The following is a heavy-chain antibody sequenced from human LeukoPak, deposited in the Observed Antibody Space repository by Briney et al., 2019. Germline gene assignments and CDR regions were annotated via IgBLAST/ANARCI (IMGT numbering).Heavy chain of an antibody. CDR2: INTNTGNP. D-gene: IGHD2-21*02. Sequence: ASVKVSCKASGYTFTSYAMNWVRQAPGQGLEWMGWINTNTGNPTYAQGFTGRFVFSLDTSVSTAYLQISSLKAEDTAVYYCAATSVVVTAVDAFDIWGQGTMVTVSS. J-gene: IGHJ3*02. V-gene: IGHV7-4-1*02. CDR3: AATSVVVTAVDAFDI. CDR1: GYTFTSYA.